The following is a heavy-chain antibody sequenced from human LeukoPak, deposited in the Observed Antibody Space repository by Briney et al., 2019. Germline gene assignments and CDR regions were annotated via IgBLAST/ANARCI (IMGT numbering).Heavy chain of an antibody. J-gene: IGHJ6*03. CDR2: IRYDGSDK. Sequence: GGSLRLSCAASGFTFSSYGMHWVRQAPGKGLEWVAFIRYDGSDKYYADSVKGRFTISRDNSKNTLYLQMNSLRAEDTAAYYCAKDFDSGYNSGYYMDVWGKGTTVTISS. D-gene: IGHD5-12*01. CDR1: GFTFSSYG. V-gene: IGHV3-30*02. CDR3: AKDFDSGYNSGYYMDV.